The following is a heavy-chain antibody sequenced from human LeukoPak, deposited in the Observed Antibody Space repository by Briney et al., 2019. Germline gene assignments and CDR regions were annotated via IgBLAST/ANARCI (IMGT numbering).Heavy chain of an antibody. Sequence: PGGSLRLSCAASGFTFNIYNMNWVRQAPGKGLEGVSSISSSSSYIYYADSVKGRFTISRDNSKNTLYLQMNSLRAEDTAVYYCARDGYYDSSGYYGDDAFDIWGQGTMVTVSS. J-gene: IGHJ3*02. D-gene: IGHD3-22*01. CDR3: ARDGYYDSSGYYGDDAFDI. CDR2: ISSSSSYI. V-gene: IGHV3-21*01. CDR1: GFTFNIYN.